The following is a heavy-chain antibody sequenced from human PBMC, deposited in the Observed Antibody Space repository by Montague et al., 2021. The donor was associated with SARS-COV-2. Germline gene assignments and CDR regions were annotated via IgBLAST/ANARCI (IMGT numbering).Heavy chain of an antibody. V-gene: IGHV4-59*01. J-gene: IGHJ3*02. D-gene: IGHD4-17*01. CDR3: VRVHPYGCPRGAYDI. Sequence: SETLSLACTVSGCCITGYYWSWLRRSQGKGLEWIAIIYDCGAVNYNPSXXRRVTISTDTSKNQLSLKVKSVTAAATAAYYCVRVHPYGCPRGAYDIWGQGTVVTVSS. CDR2: IYDCGAV. CDR1: GCCITGYY.